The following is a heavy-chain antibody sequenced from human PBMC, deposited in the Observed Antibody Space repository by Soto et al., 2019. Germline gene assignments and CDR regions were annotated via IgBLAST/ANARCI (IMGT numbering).Heavy chain of an antibody. CDR1: SGSISSYY. CDR2: AYYSGTT. CDR3: ARTPFYYLGLRPHLYYLDF. Sequence: SETLSLTCTVASGSISSYYWSWLRQPPGKGLEWIGYAYYSGTTNYNSSLKSRVTISIDTSKNQFSLTLNSVTAADTAVYYCARTPFYYLGLRPHLYYLDFWDQGALVTVSS. V-gene: IGHV4-59*01. J-gene: IGHJ4*02. D-gene: IGHD3-10*01.